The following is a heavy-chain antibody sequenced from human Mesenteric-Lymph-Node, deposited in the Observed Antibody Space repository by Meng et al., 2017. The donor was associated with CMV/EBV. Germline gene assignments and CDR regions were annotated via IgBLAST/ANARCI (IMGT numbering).Heavy chain of an antibody. CDR2: IYYSGRT. V-gene: IGHV4-39*01. D-gene: IGHD3-3*01. CDR1: GGSISSSSYY. Sequence: SESLSLTCTVSGGSISSSSYYWGWIRQPPGKGLEWIGSIYYSGRTYYNPSLKSRVTISVDTSKNQFSLKLGSVTAADTAVYYCARHYSDFRSGPITPFYYWGQGALVTVSS. CDR3: ARHYSDFRSGPITPFYY. J-gene: IGHJ4*02.